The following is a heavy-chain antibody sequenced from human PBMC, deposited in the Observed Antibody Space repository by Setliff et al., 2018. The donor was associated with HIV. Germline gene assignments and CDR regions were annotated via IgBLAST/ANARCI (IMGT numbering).Heavy chain of an antibody. CDR1: GYSFTSYG. J-gene: IGHJ4*02. Sequence: RASVKVSCKASGYSFTSYGISWVRQAPGQGLEWMGWISAHNGNTNYAQKVQDRVTITTDKSTSTAYMELRSLRSDDTAVYYCARVAFYGSGSYEDYWVQGTLVTVSS. V-gene: IGHV1-18*01. D-gene: IGHD3-10*01. CDR3: ARVAFYGSGSYEDY. CDR2: ISAHNGNT.